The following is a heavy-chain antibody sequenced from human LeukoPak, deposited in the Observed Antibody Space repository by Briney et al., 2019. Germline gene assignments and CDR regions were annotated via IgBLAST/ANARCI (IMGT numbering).Heavy chain of an antibody. CDR2: IYYSGST. CDR3: ARESYCSSTSCYSDYYYYGMDV. D-gene: IGHD2-2*01. Sequence: MTSETLSLTCTVSGGSVSSGGYYWSWIRQHPGKGLEWIGYIYYSGSTYYNPSLKSRVTISVDTSKNQFSLKLSSVTAADTAVYYCARESYCSSTSCYSDYYYYGMDVWGQGTTVTVSS. J-gene: IGHJ6*02. CDR1: GGSVSSGGYY. V-gene: IGHV4-31*03.